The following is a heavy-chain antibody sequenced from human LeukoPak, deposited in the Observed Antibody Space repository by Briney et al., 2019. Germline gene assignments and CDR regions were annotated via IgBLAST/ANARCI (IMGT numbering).Heavy chain of an antibody. D-gene: IGHD3-3*01. J-gene: IGHJ4*02. V-gene: IGHV4-30-4*01. Sequence: PSETLSLTCTVSGGSISSGDYYWSWIRQPPGKGLEWIGYIYYSGSTYYNPSLKSRVTISVDTSKNQFSLKLSSVTAADTAVYYCARARTYYDFWSGYSHFDYWGQGTLVTVSS. CDR1: GGSISSGDYY. CDR3: ARARTYYDFWSGYSHFDY. CDR2: IYYSGST.